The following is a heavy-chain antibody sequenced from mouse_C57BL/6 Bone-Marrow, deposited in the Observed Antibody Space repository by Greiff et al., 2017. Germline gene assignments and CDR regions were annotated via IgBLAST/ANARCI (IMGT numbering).Heavy chain of an antibody. V-gene: IGHV1-55*01. J-gene: IGHJ2*01. Sequence: QVQLQQPGAELVKPGASVKMSCKASGYTFTSYWITWVKQRPGQGLEWIGDIYPGSGSTNYNEKFKSKATLTVDTSSSTAYMQLSSLTSEDSAVXDCARITTVVAITRDYWGQGTTRTVSS. D-gene: IGHD1-1*01. CDR2: IYPGSGST. CDR3: ARITTVVAITRDY. CDR1: GYTFTSYW.